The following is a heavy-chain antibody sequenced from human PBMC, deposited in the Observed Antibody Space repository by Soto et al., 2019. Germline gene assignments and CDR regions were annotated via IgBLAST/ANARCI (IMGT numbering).Heavy chain of an antibody. CDR1: EYSFTSYW. J-gene: IGHJ5*02. V-gene: IGHV5-10-1*01. CDR2: IDPSDSYT. D-gene: IGHD3-22*01. Sequence: PGESLKISCKGSEYSFTSYWISWVRQMPGKGLEWMGRIDPSDSYTNYSPSFQGHVTISADKSISTAYLQWSSLKASDTAMYYCARLGPPSGYYSVGANWFDPWGQGTLVTVSS. CDR3: ARLGPPSGYYSVGANWFDP.